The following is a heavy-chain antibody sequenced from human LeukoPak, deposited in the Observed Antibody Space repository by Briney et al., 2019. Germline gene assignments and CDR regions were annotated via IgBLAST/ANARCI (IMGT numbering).Heavy chain of an antibody. D-gene: IGHD3-22*01. CDR3: ARHAPYDSSGYNAFDI. J-gene: IGHJ3*02. V-gene: IGHV4-31*03. CDR1: GGSLSSGGYY. CDR2: IYYSGST. Sequence: SQTLSLTCTVSGGSLSSGGYYWSWLRQHPGKGLEWIGYIYYSGSTYYNPSLKSRVTISVDTYKNQCYLKLSSVTAADTAVYYCARHAPYDSSGYNAFDIWGQGTMVTVSS.